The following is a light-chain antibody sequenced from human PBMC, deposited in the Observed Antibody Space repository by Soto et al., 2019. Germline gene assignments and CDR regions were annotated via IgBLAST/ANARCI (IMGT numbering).Light chain of an antibody. J-gene: IGKJ3*01. CDR1: QSVSSSY. CDR3: QQYGSSPLT. Sequence: EIVLTQSPGTLSLSPGERATLSCRASQSVSSSYLAWYQHKPGQAPRLLIYGASSRATGIPDRFSGSGSGTDFTLTISRLEPEDIAVYYCQQYGSSPLTFGPGTKVDIK. V-gene: IGKV3-20*01. CDR2: GAS.